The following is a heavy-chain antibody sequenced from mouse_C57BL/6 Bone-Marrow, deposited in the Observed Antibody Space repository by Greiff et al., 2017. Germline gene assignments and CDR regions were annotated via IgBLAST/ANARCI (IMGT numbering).Heavy chain of an antibody. CDR2: IDPENGDT. J-gene: IGHJ2*01. D-gene: IGHD4-1*02. V-gene: IGHV14-4*01. CDR1: GLNIKDDY. Sequence: VQLQQSGAELVRPGASVKLSCTASGLNIKDDYMHWVKQRPEQGLEWIGWIDPENGDTEYASKFQGKATITADTSSNTAYLQLSSLTSEDTAVYYCTPTGYYFDYWGQGTTLTVSS. CDR3: TPTGYYFDY.